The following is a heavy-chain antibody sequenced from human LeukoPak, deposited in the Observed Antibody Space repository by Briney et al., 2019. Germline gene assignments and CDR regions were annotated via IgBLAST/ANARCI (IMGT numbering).Heavy chain of an antibody. D-gene: IGHD6-13*01. CDR1: GFTFSSYA. CDR2: ISGSGGST. V-gene: IGHV3-23*01. J-gene: IGHJ4*02. CDR3: AKIDVAAGDFDY. Sequence: TGGSLRLSCAASGFTFSSYAMSWVRQAPGKGLEWVSAISGSGGSTYYADSVKGRFTISRDNSKNTLYLQMNSLRAEDTAVYYCAKIDVAAGDFDYWGQGTLVTVSS.